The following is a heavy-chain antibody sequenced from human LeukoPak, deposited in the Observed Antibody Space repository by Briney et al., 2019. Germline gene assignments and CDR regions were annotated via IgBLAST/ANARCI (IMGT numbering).Heavy chain of an antibody. CDR2: IYHTGVT. V-gene: IGHV4-38-2*02. J-gene: IGHJ6*03. CDR3: ARYPMVVAATGALYYYMDV. Sequence: SETLSLTCSVSGYYIGSAFYWAWIRQPPGKGLEWIGYIYHTGVTYHNLSLKSRVTISVDTSKNQFSLKLSSVTAADTAVYYCARYPMVVAATGALYYYMDVWGKGTTVTVSS. D-gene: IGHD2-15*01. CDR1: GYYIGSAFY.